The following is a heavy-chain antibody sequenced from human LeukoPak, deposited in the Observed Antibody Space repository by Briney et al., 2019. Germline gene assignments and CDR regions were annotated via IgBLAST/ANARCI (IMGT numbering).Heavy chain of an antibody. CDR1: GFTFSSYG. J-gene: IGHJ4*02. CDR3: ARCLGGIFREVGFDY. D-gene: IGHD3-16*01. V-gene: IGHV3-30*03. Sequence: PGGSLRLSCAASGFTFSSYGMHWVRQAPGKGLEWVAVISYDGSNKYYADSVKGRFTISRDNSKNTLYLQMNSLRAEDTAVYYCARCLGGIFREVGFDYWGQGTLVTVSS. CDR2: ISYDGSNK.